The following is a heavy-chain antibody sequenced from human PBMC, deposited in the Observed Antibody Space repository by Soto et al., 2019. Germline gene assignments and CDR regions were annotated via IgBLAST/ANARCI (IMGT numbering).Heavy chain of an antibody. Sequence: GGSLRLSCAASGFTFSRYGMHWVRQAPGKGLEWVAVISYDGSNKYYGDSVKGRFTVSRDNSKNTLYLQMNSLRVEDTAVYYCAKDLDVQYYDFWSGYSFNAMDVWGQGTTVTVSS. J-gene: IGHJ6*02. CDR1: GFTFSRYG. D-gene: IGHD3-3*01. V-gene: IGHV3-30*18. CDR3: AKDLDVQYYDFWSGYSFNAMDV. CDR2: ISYDGSNK.